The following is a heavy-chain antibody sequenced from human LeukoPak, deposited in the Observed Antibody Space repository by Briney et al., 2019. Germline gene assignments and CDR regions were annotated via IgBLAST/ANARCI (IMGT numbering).Heavy chain of an antibody. V-gene: IGHV1-2*02. CDR3: ARLVQYDILTLMRSYYYMDV. Sequence: ASVKVSCKASGYTFTSYYMHWVRQAPGQGLEWMGIINPNSGGTNYAQKFQGRVTMTRDTSISTAYMELSSLRSEDTAVYYCARLVQYDILTLMRSYYYMDVWGKGTTVTISS. CDR2: INPNSGGT. CDR1: GYTFTSYY. D-gene: IGHD3-9*01. J-gene: IGHJ6*03.